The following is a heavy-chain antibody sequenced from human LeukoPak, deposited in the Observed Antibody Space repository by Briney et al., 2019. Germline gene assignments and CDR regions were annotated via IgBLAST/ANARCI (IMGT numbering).Heavy chain of an antibody. CDR3: AKDRGYCSGGSCYPHLGY. V-gene: IGHV3-30*02. Sequence: GGSLRLSCAASGFTFSSYGMHWVRQAPGKGLEWVAFIRYDGSNKYYADSVKGRFTISRDNSKNTLYLQMNSLRAEDTAVYYCAKDRGYCSGGSCYPHLGYWGQGTLVTVSS. D-gene: IGHD2-15*01. J-gene: IGHJ4*02. CDR1: GFTFSSYG. CDR2: IRYDGSNK.